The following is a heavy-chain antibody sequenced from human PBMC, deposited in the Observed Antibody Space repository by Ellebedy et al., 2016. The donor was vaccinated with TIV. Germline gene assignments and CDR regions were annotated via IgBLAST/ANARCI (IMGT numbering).Heavy chain of an antibody. V-gene: IGHV4-59*08. CDR3: ARHSDHGDHFDY. CDR2: IYYNGST. Sequence: SETLSLTCAVYGGSFSGYYWSWIRQPPGRGLEWIGYIYYNGSTNYNPSLKSRVTISVDTSKNQFTLKLRSVTAADTAMYYCARHSDHGDHFDYWGQGTLVTVSS. CDR1: GGSFSGYY. D-gene: IGHD4-17*01. J-gene: IGHJ4*02.